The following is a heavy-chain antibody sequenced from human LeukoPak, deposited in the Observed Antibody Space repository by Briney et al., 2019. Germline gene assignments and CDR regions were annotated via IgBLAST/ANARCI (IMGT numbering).Heavy chain of an antibody. Sequence: XTNYHPSLKSRVTISVDTSKNQFSLKLSSVTVADTAVYYCARSRPYDYVWGSYRHGHAFDIWGQGTMVTVSS. J-gene: IGHJ3*02. CDR3: ARSRPYDYVWGSYRHGHAFDI. CDR2: XT. D-gene: IGHD3-16*02. V-gene: IGHV4-34*01.